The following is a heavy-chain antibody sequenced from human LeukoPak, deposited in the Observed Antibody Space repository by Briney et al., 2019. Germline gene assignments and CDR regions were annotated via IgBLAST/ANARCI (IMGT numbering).Heavy chain of an antibody. CDR2: IDPSDSYT. Sequence: GESLKISCKGSGYSFTSNWISLVPQMPGKGLEWMGRIDPSDSYTNYSPSFQGHVTISADKSISTAYLQWSSLKASDTAMYYCARQPEGTWFDPWGQGTLVTVSS. V-gene: IGHV5-10-1*01. D-gene: IGHD1-1*01. CDR3: ARQPEGTWFDP. CDR1: GYSFTSNW. J-gene: IGHJ5*02.